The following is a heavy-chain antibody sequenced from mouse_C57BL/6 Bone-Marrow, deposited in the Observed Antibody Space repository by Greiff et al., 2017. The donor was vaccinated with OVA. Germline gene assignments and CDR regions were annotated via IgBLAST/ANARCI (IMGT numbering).Heavy chain of an antibody. Sequence: DVMLVESGEGLVKPGGSLKLSCAASGFTFSSYAMSWVRQTPEKRLEWVAYISSGGDYIYYADTVKGRFNISRDNARNTLYLQMSSLKAEDTAMYYCTRDRYYFDYWGQGTTLTVSS. CDR3: TRDRYYFDY. CDR2: ISSGGDYI. CDR1: GFTFSSYA. J-gene: IGHJ2*01. V-gene: IGHV5-9-1*02.